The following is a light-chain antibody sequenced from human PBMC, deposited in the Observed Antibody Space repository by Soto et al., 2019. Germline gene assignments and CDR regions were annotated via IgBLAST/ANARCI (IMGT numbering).Light chain of an antibody. V-gene: IGKV3-15*01. J-gene: IGKJ1*01. CDR3: QQYNKWPPWT. CDR1: QSVSSN. Sequence: VVMTQSPVTLSVSPGEGATLSCRASQSVSSNVAWYQQKPGRAPRLLIYSVSTRATGIPARFSGSGSGTEFTLTINSLQSEDFAIYYCQQYNKWPPWTFGQGTKVDIK. CDR2: SVS.